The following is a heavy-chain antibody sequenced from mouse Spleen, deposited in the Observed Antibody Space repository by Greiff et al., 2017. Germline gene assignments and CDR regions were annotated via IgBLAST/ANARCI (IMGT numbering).Heavy chain of an antibody. V-gene: IGHV1-55*01. Sequence: QVQLQQSGAELVKPGASVKMSCKASGYTFTSYWITWVKQRPGQGLEWIGDIYPGSGSTNYNEKFKSKATLTVDTSSSTAYMQLSSLTSEDSAVYYCARGGITTEDDYWGQGTTLTVSS. J-gene: IGHJ2*01. D-gene: IGHD2-4*01. CDR3: ARGGITTEDDY. CDR2: IYPGSGST. CDR1: GYTFTSYW.